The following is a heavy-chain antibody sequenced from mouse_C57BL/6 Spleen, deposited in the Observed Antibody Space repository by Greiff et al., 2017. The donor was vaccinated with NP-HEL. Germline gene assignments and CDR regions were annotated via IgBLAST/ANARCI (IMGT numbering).Heavy chain of an antibody. D-gene: IGHD1-1*01. Sequence: EVNVVESGGGLVKPGGSLKLSCAASGFTFSSYAMSWVRQTPEKRLEWVATISDGGSYTYSPDNVKGRFTISRDNAKNNLYLQMSHLKSEDTAMYYCAREYYYGSSYWYFDVWGTGTTVTVSS. J-gene: IGHJ1*03. CDR2: ISDGGSYT. CDR3: AREYYYGSSYWYFDV. CDR1: GFTFSSYA. V-gene: IGHV5-4*01.